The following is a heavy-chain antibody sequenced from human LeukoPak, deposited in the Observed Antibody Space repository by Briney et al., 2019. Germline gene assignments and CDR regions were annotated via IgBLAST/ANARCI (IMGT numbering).Heavy chain of an antibody. V-gene: IGHV3-11*01. CDR1: AFTFSDYQ. D-gene: IGHD3-10*01. CDR2: ISSSGTVI. J-gene: IGHJ6*02. CDR3: ARGRYYYGSWYMDV. Sequence: GGSLRLSCAASAFTFSDYQINWVRQAAGKGLEWPSYISSSGTVIYYADSVKGRFTISRDNAKNSLYLQMNSLRVEDTAVYYCARGRYYYGSWYMDVWGQGTTVTVSS.